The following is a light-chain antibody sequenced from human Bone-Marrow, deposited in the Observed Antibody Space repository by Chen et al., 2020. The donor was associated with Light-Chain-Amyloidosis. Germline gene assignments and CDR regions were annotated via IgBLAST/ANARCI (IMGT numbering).Light chain of an antibody. J-gene: IGKJ1*01. CDR1: QTLTSNY. CDR3: QQYTGSSRT. CDR2: GAS. Sequence: ETVLTQSPGTLSLSPGERATLSCRASQTLTSNYLAWYQHKPGQAPRLLIYGASSRATGIPDRFSGSGSGTDFTLTISRLEPDDFAVYYCQQYTGSSRTIGQGTKVEVK. V-gene: IGKV3-20*01.